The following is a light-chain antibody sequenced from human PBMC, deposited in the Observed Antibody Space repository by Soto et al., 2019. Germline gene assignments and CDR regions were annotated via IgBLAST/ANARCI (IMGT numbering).Light chain of an antibody. CDR3: QQRIDWPVT. V-gene: IGKV3-11*01. CDR1: PSVGNY. Sequence: EIVLTQSPATLSLSPGERATLSCRASPSVGNYLAWYQQKPGQAPRLLIYDASNRAPGTPARFSGSGSGTDFTLTISSLEPEDFAVYYCQQRIDWPVTFGQGTRLEIK. CDR2: DAS. J-gene: IGKJ5*01.